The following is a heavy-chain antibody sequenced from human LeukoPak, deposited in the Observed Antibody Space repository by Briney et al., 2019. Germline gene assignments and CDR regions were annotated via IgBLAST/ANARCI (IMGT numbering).Heavy chain of an antibody. CDR1: GFTFSDSY. Sequence: GGSLRLSCGASGFTFSDSYMNWIRQVPGKGLEWVSYISGGSSDTNYADSVKGRFTNSRDNAKKSLYLQMNGLRAEDTAVYYCVRGARDASMWGQGTIVTVSS. CDR3: VRGARDASM. J-gene: IGHJ3*01. D-gene: IGHD6-6*01. V-gene: IGHV3-11*05. CDR2: ISGGSSDT.